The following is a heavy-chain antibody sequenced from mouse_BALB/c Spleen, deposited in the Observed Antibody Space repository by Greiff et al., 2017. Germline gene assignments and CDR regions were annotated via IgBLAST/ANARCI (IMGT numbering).Heavy chain of an antibody. Sequence: QVQLQQSGAELAKPGASVKMSCKASGYTFTSYWMHWVKQRPGQGLEWIGYINPSTGYTEYNQKFKDKATLTADKSSSTAYMQLSSLTSEDSAVYYCARKVITRWYFDVWGAGTTVTVSS. CDR2: INPSTGYT. CDR3: ARKVITRWYFDV. J-gene: IGHJ1*01. D-gene: IGHD1-1*01. CDR1: GYTFTSYW. V-gene: IGHV1-7*01.